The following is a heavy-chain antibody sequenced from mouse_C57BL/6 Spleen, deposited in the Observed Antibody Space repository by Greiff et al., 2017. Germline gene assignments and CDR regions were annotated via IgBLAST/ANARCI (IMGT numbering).Heavy chain of an antibody. D-gene: IGHD2-3*01. Sequence: VQLQQSGAELVKPGASVKLSCKASGYTFTSYWMHWVKQRPGRVLEWIGRIDPNSGGTKDNEKFKSKATLTVDKPSSTSYMQLSSLTSEDSAVYYCARPDDGYYPFDYWGQGTTLTVSS. CDR2: IDPNSGGT. J-gene: IGHJ2*01. CDR3: ARPDDGYYPFDY. V-gene: IGHV1-72*01. CDR1: GYTFTSYW.